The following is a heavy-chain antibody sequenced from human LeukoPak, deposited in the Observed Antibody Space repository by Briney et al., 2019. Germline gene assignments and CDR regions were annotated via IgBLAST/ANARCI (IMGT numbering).Heavy chain of an antibody. J-gene: IGHJ5*02. CDR1: GYTFTSYG. Sequence: RVASVKVSCKASGYTFTSYGISWVRQAPGQGLEWMGWIRAYNGNTNYAQKLQGRVTMTTDTSTSTAYMELRSLRSDDTAVYYCAKGPPEYCSGGSCHSGRNWIDPWGQGTLVTVSS. CDR3: AKGPPEYCSGGSCHSGRNWIDP. V-gene: IGHV1-18*01. CDR2: IRAYNGNT. D-gene: IGHD2-15*01.